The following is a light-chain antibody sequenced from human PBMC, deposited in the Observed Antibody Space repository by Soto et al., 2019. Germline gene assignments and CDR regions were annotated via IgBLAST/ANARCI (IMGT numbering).Light chain of an antibody. Sequence: DIQMTQSPSSLSASVGDRVTITCRANQDISTWLAWYRQKPAKAPESLIYAASRLQGGVPSRFSGSGSGTDFSLTISSLQPEDFATYYCQQYNSYPLTFGGGTKVQIK. CDR1: QDISTW. J-gene: IGKJ4*01. CDR2: AAS. V-gene: IGKV1D-16*01. CDR3: QQYNSYPLT.